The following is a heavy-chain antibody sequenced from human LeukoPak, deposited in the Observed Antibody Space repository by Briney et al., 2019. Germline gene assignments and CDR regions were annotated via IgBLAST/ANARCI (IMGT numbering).Heavy chain of an antibody. J-gene: IGHJ3*02. CDR3: ARAQWELRHAFDI. Sequence: PGGSLRLSCAASGFTVSSNYMSWVRQAPGKGLEWVSVIYSGGSTYYADSVKGRFTISRDNSKNTLYLQMNSLRAEDTAVYYCARAQWELRHAFDIWGQGTMVTVSS. D-gene: IGHD1-26*01. CDR2: IYSGGST. V-gene: IGHV3-53*01. CDR1: GFTVSSNY.